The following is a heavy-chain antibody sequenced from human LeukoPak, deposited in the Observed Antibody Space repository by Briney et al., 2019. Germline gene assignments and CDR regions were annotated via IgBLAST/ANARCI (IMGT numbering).Heavy chain of an antibody. V-gene: IGHV1-18*01. D-gene: IGHD3-3*02. CDR1: GYTFVNFG. J-gene: IGHJ6*03. CDR3: ARVFGYYHFYMDV. CDR2: ISPENGDT. Sequence: GASVKVSCKASGYTFVNFGLIWVRQAPGQGLEWTGWISPENGDTNYAQNFQDRVTMTTDTSTNTAYMELRSLTSDDTAVYFCARVFGYYHFYMDVWGEGTTVIISS.